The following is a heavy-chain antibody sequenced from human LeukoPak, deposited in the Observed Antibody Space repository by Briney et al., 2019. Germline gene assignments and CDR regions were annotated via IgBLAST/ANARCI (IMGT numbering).Heavy chain of an antibody. CDR2: ISGSGGST. V-gene: IGHV3-23*01. D-gene: IGHD6-19*01. J-gene: IGHJ5*02. CDR3: AKGAPYGSSLSNWFDP. CDR1: GFTFSSYA. Sequence: PGGSLRLSCAASGFTFSSYAMGWVRQAPGKGLEWVSAISGSGGSTHYADSVKGRFTISRDNSKNTLYLQMNSLRAEDTAVYYCAKGAPYGSSLSNWFDPWGQGTLVTVSS.